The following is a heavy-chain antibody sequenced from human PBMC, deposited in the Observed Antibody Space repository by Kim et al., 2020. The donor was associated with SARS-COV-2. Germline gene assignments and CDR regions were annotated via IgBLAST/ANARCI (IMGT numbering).Heavy chain of an antibody. Sequence: YAQKFQGRVTMTRDTSISTAYMELSRLRSDDTAVYYCARVSVPLVVGFDYWGQGTLVTVSS. D-gene: IGHD2-21*01. V-gene: IGHV1-2*02. CDR3: ARVSVPLVVGFDY. J-gene: IGHJ4*02.